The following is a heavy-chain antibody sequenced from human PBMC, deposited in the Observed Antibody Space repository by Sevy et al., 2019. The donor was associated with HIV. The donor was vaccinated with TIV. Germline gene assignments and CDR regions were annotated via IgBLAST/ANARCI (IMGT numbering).Heavy chain of an antibody. CDR1: SGSISSSSYY. D-gene: IGHD4-17*01. J-gene: IGHJ5*01. Sequence: SETLSLTCTVSSGSISSSSYYWGWIRQSPGKGLEWIASIDYIGTTYYNLALKSRVTITGDRSKNEVSLNLRFVTAADAAVYHCARHLRGDHAGGFDFWGQGTPVTVSS. V-gene: IGHV4-39*01. CDR2: IDYIGTT. CDR3: ARHLRGDHAGGFDF.